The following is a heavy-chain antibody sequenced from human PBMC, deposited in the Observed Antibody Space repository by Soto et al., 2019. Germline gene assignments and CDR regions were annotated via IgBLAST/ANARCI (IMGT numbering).Heavy chain of an antibody. D-gene: IGHD5-18*01. V-gene: IGHV4-31*03. J-gene: IGHJ6*02. CDR3: AREAAMGPRGDGMDV. CDR1: GGSISSGGYY. Sequence: SETLSLTCTVSGGSISSGGYYWSWIRQHPGKGLEWIGYIYYSGSTYYNPSLKSRVTISVDTSKNQFSLKLSSVTAADTAVYYCAREAAMGPRGDGMDVWGQGTTVTVSS. CDR2: IYYSGST.